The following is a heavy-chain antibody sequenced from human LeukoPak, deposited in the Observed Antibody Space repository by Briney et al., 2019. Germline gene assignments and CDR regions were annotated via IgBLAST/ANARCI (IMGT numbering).Heavy chain of an antibody. CDR2: MNPNSGGT. J-gene: IGHJ4*02. CDR3: ARGYNYGDY. Sequence: ASVKVSCKASGYTFIDYHIHWVRQAPGQGLGWMGWMNPNSGGTNYAQKFQGRVTMTRDTSITTAYMELRRLGSDDTAVYYCARGYNYGDYWGQGTLVPVSS. CDR1: GYTFIDYH. V-gene: IGHV1-2*02. D-gene: IGHD5-18*01.